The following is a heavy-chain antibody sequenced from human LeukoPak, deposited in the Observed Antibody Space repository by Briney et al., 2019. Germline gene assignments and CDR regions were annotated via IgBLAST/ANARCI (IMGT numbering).Heavy chain of an antibody. CDR3: AEDRYSYAFEYFQH. V-gene: IGHV3-30-3*01. D-gene: IGHD5-18*01. CDR2: ISYDGSNR. J-gene: IGHJ1*01. CDR1: GFTFSNYG. Sequence: PGGSLRLSCAASGFTFSNYGMHWVRQAPGKGLEWVAIISYDGSNRYYADSVKGRFTISRDNSKNTLYLQMNSLRAEDTAVYYCAEDRYSYAFEYFQHWGQGTLVTVSS.